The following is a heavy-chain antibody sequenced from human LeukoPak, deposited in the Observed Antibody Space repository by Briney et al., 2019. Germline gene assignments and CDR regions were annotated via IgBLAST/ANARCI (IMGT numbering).Heavy chain of an antibody. D-gene: IGHD6-19*01. J-gene: IGHJ4*02. V-gene: IGHV1-2*02. CDR2: INPNSGGT. Sequence: ASVKVSCKASGGTFSSYAISWVRQAPGQGLEWMGRINPNSGGTNFAQKFQGRVTMTRDTSISTVYMELSSLRSDDTAVYYCARDFSVAGGYWGQGTLVTVSS. CDR3: ARDFSVAGGY. CDR1: GGTFSSYA.